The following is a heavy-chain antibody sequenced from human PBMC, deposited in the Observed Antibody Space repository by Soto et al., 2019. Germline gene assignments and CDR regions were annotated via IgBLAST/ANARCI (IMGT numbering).Heavy chain of an antibody. CDR3: ARDVFRYSRGAYYDH. V-gene: IGHV3-30-3*01. CDR1: GFTFSTYA. Sequence: QVRLVESGGGAVQPGDSLRLSRDASGFTFSTYALHWVRQAPGKGLEWVAFISYTGANQYYADSVKGRFTVSRDNSKIIASQQMTSLKPEDSAVYCARDVFRYSRGAYYDHWGQGTLVTVSS. J-gene: IGHJ4*02. CDR2: ISYTGANQ. D-gene: IGHD4-4*01.